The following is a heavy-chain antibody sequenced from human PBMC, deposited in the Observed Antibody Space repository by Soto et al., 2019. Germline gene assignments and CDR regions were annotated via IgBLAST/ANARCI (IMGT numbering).Heavy chain of an antibody. D-gene: IGHD6-13*01. CDR3: ATGIAAAGTDHAFEI. CDR1: GGTFTRYT. J-gene: IGHJ3*02. CDR2: IIPILGIG. V-gene: IGHV1-69*02. Sequence: SVKVACKASGGTFTRYTISGVRQAPGQGLEWMGRIIPILGIGNYAQKFQGRVTITADKSTSTAYMELSSLRSEDTAVYYCATGIAAAGTDHAFEIWGQGTMVTVSS.